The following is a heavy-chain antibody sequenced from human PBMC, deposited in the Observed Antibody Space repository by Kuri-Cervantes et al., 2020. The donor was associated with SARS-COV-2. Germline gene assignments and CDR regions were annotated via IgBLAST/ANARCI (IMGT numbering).Heavy chain of an antibody. Sequence: ASVQVSCKASGYTFTSYGISWVRQAPGQGLEWMGWSSAYNGNTNYAQKLQGRVTMTTDTSTSTAYMELRSLRSADTAVYYCARLFHNGWFDPWGQGTPVTVSS. CDR1: GYTFTSYG. CDR3: ARLFHNGWFDP. V-gene: IGHV1-18*01. D-gene: IGHD1-1*01. J-gene: IGHJ5*02. CDR2: SSAYNGNT.